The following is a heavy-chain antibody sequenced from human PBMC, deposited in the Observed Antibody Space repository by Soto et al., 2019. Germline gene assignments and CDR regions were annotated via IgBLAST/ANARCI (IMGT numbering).Heavy chain of an antibody. CDR1: GYTLTELS. CDR3: ATLLMNGYSGYDWNY. J-gene: IGHJ4*02. CDR2: FNPEDGET. V-gene: IGHV1-24*01. D-gene: IGHD5-12*01. Sequence: ASVKVSCKVSGYTLTELSMHWVRQAPGKGLEWMGGFNPEDGETIYAQKFQGRVTMTEDTSTDTAYMELSSLRSEDTAVYYCATLLMNGYSGYDWNYWGQGTLVTVSS.